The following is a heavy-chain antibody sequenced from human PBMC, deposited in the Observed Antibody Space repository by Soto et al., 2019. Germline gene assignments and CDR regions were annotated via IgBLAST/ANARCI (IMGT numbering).Heavy chain of an antibody. D-gene: IGHD3-3*01. CDR1: GFTFGSYW. V-gene: IGHV3-7*01. Sequence: GGSLRLSCAASGFTFGSYWVSWVRQAPGKGLEWVANIKQDGSEKYYVDSVKGRFTISRDNAKNSLYLQMNSLRAEDTAVYYCARDNTLEWLYYYYYYMDVWGKGTTVTVSS. J-gene: IGHJ6*03. CDR3: ARDNTLEWLYYYYYYMDV. CDR2: IKQDGSEK.